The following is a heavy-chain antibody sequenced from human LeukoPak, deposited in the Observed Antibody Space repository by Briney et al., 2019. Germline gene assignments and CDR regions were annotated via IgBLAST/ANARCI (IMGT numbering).Heavy chain of an antibody. J-gene: IGHJ3*02. D-gene: IGHD3-22*01. CDR2: IQSDGSTT. CDR1: GFTFGSNW. Sequence: RGSLRLSCAASGFTFGSNWMHWVRQAPGKGLVWVSRIQSDGSTTSYADSVKGRFTISRDNAKSTLYLQMNSLRAEDTAVYYCARDGYYYNNSGYYAFDIWGQGTMVTVSS. V-gene: IGHV3-74*01. CDR3: ARDGYYYNNSGYYAFDI.